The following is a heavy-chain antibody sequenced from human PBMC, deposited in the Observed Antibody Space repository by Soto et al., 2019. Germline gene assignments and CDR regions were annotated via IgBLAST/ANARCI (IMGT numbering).Heavy chain of an antibody. CDR1: GFTFSSYA. J-gene: IGHJ4*01. Sequence: QVQLVESGGGVVQPGRSLRLSCAASGFTFSSYAMHWVRQAPGKGLEWVAVISYDGSNKYYADSVKGRFTISRDNSKNTVYLPMNNLRGEGTAVYYWARGRGNYYDSSGSTTNFDYRGQGTLVTVSS. D-gene: IGHD3-22*01. CDR3: ARGRGNYYDSSGSTTNFDY. CDR2: ISYDGSNK. V-gene: IGHV3-30-3*01.